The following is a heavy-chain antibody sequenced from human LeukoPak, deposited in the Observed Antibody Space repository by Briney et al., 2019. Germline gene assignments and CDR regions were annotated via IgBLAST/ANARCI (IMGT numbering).Heavy chain of an antibody. CDR2: INPNSGGT. D-gene: IGHD1-26*01. Sequence: ASVKVSCKASGYTFTGYYMRWVRQAPGQGLEWMGWINPNSGGTNYAQKFQGRVTMTRDTSISTAYMELSRLRSDDTAVYYCARSQWELLLGNFDYWGQGTLVTVSS. CDR1: GYTFTGYY. CDR3: ARSQWELLLGNFDY. J-gene: IGHJ4*02. V-gene: IGHV1-2*02.